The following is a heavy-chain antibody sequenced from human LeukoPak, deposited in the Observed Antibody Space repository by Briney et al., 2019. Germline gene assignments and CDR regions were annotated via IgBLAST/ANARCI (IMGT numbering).Heavy chain of an antibody. CDR3: ARRSLGWDAIDT. CDR2: IYYSGRT. Sequence: PSETLSLTCTVSGGSMNSTYHHWGWIRQPPGKGLEWIGSIYYSGRTYYNPSLKSRVTISVDTSKNQFSLRVNSVTAADTAVYYCARRSLGWDAIDTWGQGTMVTVSS. CDR1: GGSMNSTYHH. J-gene: IGHJ3*02. V-gene: IGHV4-39*01. D-gene: IGHD4-23*01.